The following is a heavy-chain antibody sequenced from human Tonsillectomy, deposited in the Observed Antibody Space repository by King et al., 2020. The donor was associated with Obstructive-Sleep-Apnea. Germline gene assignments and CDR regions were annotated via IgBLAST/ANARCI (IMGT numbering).Heavy chain of an antibody. CDR1: GGSISSYY. D-gene: IGHD1-26*01. V-gene: IGHV4-59*08. J-gene: IGHJ3*02. CDR2: IYYSWST. CDR3: ASSSSGSYYPADAFDI. Sequence: VQLQESGPGLVKPSETLSLTCTVSGGSISSYYWSWIRQPPGKGLEWIGYIYYSWSTNYNPSLKIRVTITVDTAKDQISLKLSSVTAADTAVYYYASSSSGSYYPADAFDIWGQGTMVTVSS.